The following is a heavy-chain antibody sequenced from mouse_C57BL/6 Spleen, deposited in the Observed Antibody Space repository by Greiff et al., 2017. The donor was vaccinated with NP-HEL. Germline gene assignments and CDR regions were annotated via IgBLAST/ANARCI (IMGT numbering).Heavy chain of an antibody. D-gene: IGHD1-3*01. J-gene: IGHJ2*01. CDR1: GYTFPDYD. CDR3: TKAPVDY. V-gene: IGHV1-15*01. Sequence: VQLQQSGAELVRPGASVTLSCKASGYTFPDYDMPWVQQTPVHGLEWIGAIDPDTGGTAYNQKFKGKAILTADKSSSPTYMELRSLTSEDSAAYYGTKAPVDYWGEGTTLTVSS. CDR2: IDPDTGGT.